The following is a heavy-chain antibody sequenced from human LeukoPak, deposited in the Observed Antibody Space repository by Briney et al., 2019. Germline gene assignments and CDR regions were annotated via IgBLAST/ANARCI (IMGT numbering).Heavy chain of an antibody. CDR3: ARARGANYYDSRAVDAFDI. J-gene: IGHJ3*02. CDR2: MNPNIGNT. Sequence: SVKVSCKASGYTFTSYDISWVRQAPGQRLEWMGWMNPNIGNTGYAQKFQGKVTMTRNTSISTAYMELSSLRSEDTAVYYCARARGANYYDSRAVDAFDIWGQGTMVTVSS. CDR1: GYTFTSYD. D-gene: IGHD3-22*01. V-gene: IGHV1-8*01.